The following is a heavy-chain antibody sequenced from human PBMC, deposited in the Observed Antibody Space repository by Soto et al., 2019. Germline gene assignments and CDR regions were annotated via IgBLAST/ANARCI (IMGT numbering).Heavy chain of an antibody. J-gene: IGHJ5*02. CDR3: AREIGYCSSNSCPNWFDP. D-gene: IGHD2-2*01. Sequence: GGSLRLSCAASGFTFSDYYMSWIRQAPGKGLEWVSYISSSSSYTNYADSVKGRFTISRDNAKNSLYLQMNSLRDEDTAVYYCAREIGYCSSNSCPNWFDPWGQGTLVTVSS. CDR2: ISSSSSYT. V-gene: IGHV3-11*06. CDR1: GFTFSDYY.